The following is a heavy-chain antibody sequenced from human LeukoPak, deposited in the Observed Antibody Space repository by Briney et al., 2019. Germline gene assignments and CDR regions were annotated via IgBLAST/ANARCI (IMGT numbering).Heavy chain of an antibody. CDR3: ARGARCGYYYYYYMDV. D-gene: IGHD6-25*01. V-gene: IGHV1-18*01. Sequence: EASVKVSCKASGYTFSSYAISWVRQAPGQGLEWMGWISAYNGDTNYAQKLQGRVTMTTDTSTSTAYMELRSLRSDDTAVYYCARGARCGYYYYYYMDVWGKGTTVTVSS. CDR2: ISAYNGDT. CDR1: GYTFSSYA. J-gene: IGHJ6*03.